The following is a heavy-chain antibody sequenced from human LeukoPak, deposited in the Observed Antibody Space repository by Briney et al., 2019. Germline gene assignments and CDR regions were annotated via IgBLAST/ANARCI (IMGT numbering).Heavy chain of an antibody. V-gene: IGHV4-39*01. D-gene: IGHD5/OR15-5a*01. J-gene: IGHJ5*02. CDR3: ASVKEVDDGHLPT. Sequence: SETLSLTCSVSGASLSSYTYYWAWVRQPPGRGLEWVANMYNSGTTYYNSSLKSRVNISINPSMNQVSLKLTAVTAADTAVYYCASVKEVDDGHLPTWGQGTLVTVSS. CDR1: GASLSSYTYY. CDR2: MYNSGTT.